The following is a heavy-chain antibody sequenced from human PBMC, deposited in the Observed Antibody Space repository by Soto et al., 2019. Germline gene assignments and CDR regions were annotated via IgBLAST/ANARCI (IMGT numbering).Heavy chain of an antibody. Sequence: GGSLRLSCAASGSTFSSYGIHWVRQAPGKGLEWVALISYDGTDKYYADSVKGRFTISRDNSKNTLYLQMSSLGPEDTAVYYCVKERYAQLWLEDYGMDVWGQGTTVTVSS. CDR2: ISYDGTDK. D-gene: IGHD5-18*01. J-gene: IGHJ6*02. CDR3: VKERYAQLWLEDYGMDV. CDR1: GSTFSSYG. V-gene: IGHV3-30*18.